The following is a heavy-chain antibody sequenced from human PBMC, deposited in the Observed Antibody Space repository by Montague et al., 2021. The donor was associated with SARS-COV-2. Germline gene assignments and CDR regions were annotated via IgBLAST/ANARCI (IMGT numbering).Heavy chain of an antibody. Sequence: SETLSLTCTVSGGSISSSTYYWGWIRQPPRKGLEWIGTIYYSGTTYYNPSLKSRVTISINTSRNKFSLNLKSVTAADTAVYYCARADYYGSLENWGQGTLVPVSS. CDR2: IYYSGTT. CDR1: GGSISSSTYY. V-gene: IGHV4-39*01. D-gene: IGHD3-10*01. CDR3: ARADYYGSLEN. J-gene: IGHJ4*02.